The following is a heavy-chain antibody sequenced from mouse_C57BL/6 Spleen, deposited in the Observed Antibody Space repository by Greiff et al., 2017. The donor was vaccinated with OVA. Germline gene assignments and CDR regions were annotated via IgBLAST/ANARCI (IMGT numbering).Heavy chain of an antibody. J-gene: IGHJ2*01. D-gene: IGHD4-1*01. CDR3: TRETNWDVRGYFDY. Sequence: EVQLQQSGEGLVKPGGSLKLSCAASGFTFSSYAMSWVRQTPEKRLEWVAYISSGGDYIYYADTVKGRFTISRDNARNTLYLQMSSLKSEDTAMYYCTRETNWDVRGYFDYWGQGTTLTVSS. CDR2: ISSGGDYI. CDR1: GFTFSSYA. V-gene: IGHV5-9-1*02.